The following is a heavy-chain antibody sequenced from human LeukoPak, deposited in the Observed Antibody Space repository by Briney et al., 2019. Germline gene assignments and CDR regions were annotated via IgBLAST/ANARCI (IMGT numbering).Heavy chain of an antibody. Sequence: ASVKVSCKASGYTFTSYDINWVRQATGQGLEWMGWMNPNSGNTGYAQKFQGRVIMTRNTSISTAYMELSSLRSEDTAVYYCARALFDYVWGSYRYTDWGQGTLVTVSS. CDR3: ARALFDYVWGSYRYTD. D-gene: IGHD3-16*02. CDR2: MNPNSGNT. V-gene: IGHV1-8*01. J-gene: IGHJ4*02. CDR1: GYTFTSYD.